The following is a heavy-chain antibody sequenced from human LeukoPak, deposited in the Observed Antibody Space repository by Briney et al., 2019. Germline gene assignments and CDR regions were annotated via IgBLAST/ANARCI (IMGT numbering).Heavy chain of an antibody. CDR1: GFIFTNYW. V-gene: IGHV3-74*01. Sequence: GGFLRLSCAASGFIFTNYWMHWIRQAPGKGLVWVSHIHNDGTRTSYMDSVKGRFTISRDNAKNTLSLQMNSLRAEDTAVYYCARGAIGSFDIWGQGTVVTVSS. CDR2: IHNDGTRT. J-gene: IGHJ3*02. CDR3: ARGAIGSFDI.